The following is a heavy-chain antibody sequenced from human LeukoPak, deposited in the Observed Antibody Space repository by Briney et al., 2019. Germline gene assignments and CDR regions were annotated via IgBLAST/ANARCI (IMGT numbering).Heavy chain of an antibody. J-gene: IGHJ5*02. Sequence: GASVTVSCKASGYTFTIYDINWVRQATGQGLEWMGWMNPNSGNTGYAQKFQGGVTMTRNTSISTAYMELSSLRSEDTAVYYCARVSSSSWYDWFDPWGQGTLVTVSS. CDR1: GYTFTIYD. CDR3: ARVSSSSWYDWFDP. CDR2: MNPNSGNT. V-gene: IGHV1-8*01. D-gene: IGHD6-13*01.